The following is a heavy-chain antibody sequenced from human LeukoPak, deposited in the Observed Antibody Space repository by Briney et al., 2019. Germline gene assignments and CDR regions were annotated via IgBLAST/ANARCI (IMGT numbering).Heavy chain of an antibody. J-gene: IGHJ4*02. V-gene: IGHV4-34*01. Sequence: SETLSLTCAVYGGSFSGYYWSWIRQPPGKGLEWIGEINHSGSTNYNPSLKSRVTISVDTSKNQFSLKLSSVTAADTAEYYCARGPDVLLWFGELAYFDYWGQGTLVTVSS. CDR2: INHSGST. D-gene: IGHD3-10*01. CDR1: GGSFSGYY. CDR3: ARGPDVLLWFGELAYFDY.